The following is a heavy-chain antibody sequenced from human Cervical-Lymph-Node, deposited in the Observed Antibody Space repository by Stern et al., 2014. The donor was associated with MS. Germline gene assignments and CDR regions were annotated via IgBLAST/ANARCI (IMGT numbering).Heavy chain of an antibody. CDR3: ARDSGSSYGIGWLDP. D-gene: IGHD1-26*01. CDR2: IRGGGNT. Sequence: QVQLQESGPGLVKPSQTLSLSCTVSGGSISNGVYYWIWVRQPAGKGLEWIGRIRGGGNTKYNPSLNSRVTWSVDPSKNKSPLKRGSVTAADTAVYYCARDSGSSYGIGWLDPWGQGTLVTVSS. V-gene: IGHV4-61*02. J-gene: IGHJ5*02. CDR1: GGSISNGVYY.